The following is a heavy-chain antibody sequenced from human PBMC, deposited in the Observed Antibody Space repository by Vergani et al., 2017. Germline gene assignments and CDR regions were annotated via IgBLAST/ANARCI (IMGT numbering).Heavy chain of an antibody. V-gene: IGHV3-23*01. CDR3: ATDPVLRFLEWLLDDAFDI. CDR2: ISGSGGST. J-gene: IGHJ3*02. Sequence: EVQLLESGGGLVQPGGSLRLSCAASGFTFSSCAMSWVRQAPGKGLEWVSAISGSGGSTYYADSVKGRFTISRDNSKNTLYLQMNSLRAEDTAVYYCATDPVLRFLEWLLDDAFDIWGQGTMVTVSS. CDR1: GFTFSSCA. D-gene: IGHD3-3*01.